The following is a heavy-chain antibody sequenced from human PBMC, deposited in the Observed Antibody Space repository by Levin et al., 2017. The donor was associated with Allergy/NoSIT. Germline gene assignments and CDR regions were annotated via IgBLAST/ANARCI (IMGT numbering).Heavy chain of an antibody. CDR1: GGSISSYY. D-gene: IGHD6-13*01. V-gene: IGHV4-59*01. Sequence: SETLSLTCTVSGGSISSYYWSWIRQPPGKGLEWIGYFSYTGSTNYNPSLKSRVTIVVDTSKNQFSLKVNSVTAADTAVYYCARSIGAAAAGDYWGPGTLVIVSS. CDR2: FSYTGST. J-gene: IGHJ4*02. CDR3: ARSIGAAAAGDY.